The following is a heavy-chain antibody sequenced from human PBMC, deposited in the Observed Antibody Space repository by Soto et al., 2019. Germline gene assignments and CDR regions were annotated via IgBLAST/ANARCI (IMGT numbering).Heavy chain of an antibody. D-gene: IGHD3-3*01. J-gene: IGHJ3*02. Sequence: GGSLRLSCAASGFTFSDYYMSWIRQAPGKGLEWVSYISSSGSTIYYADSVKGRFTISRDNAKNSLYLQMNSLRAEDTAVYYCARGARYDFWSGYYSTNAFDIWGQGTMVTVSS. V-gene: IGHV3-11*01. CDR3: ARGARYDFWSGYYSTNAFDI. CDR2: ISSSGSTI. CDR1: GFTFSDYY.